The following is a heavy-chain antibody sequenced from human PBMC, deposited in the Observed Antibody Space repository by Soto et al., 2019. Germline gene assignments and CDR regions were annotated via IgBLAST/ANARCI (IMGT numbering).Heavy chain of an antibody. J-gene: IGHJ4*02. CDR1: GGTFSSYL. V-gene: IGHV1-69*13. CDR2: IVPIYRTA. Sequence: SVKVSCKASGGTFSSYLINWVLQAPGQGLEWVGGIVPIYRTADYAQKFQGRVTITADESARTSYMGLRSLKSQDTAVYYCVRDSGAKLSSSWGQGTLVTVSS. D-gene: IGHD6-13*01. CDR3: VRDSGAKLSSS.